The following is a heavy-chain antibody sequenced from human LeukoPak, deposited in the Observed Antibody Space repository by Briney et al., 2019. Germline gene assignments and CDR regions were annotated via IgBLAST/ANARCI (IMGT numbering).Heavy chain of an antibody. D-gene: IGHD2-2*01. CDR2: ISSSSSYI. CDR1: GFTFSSYS. J-gene: IGHJ4*02. Sequence: GGSLRLSCAASGFTFSSYSMNWVRQAPGKGLEWVSSISSSSSYIYYADSVKGRFTISRDNAQNSLYLQMNSLRAEDTAVYYCAREQDIVVVPAAPGFDYWGQGTLVTVSS. V-gene: IGHV3-21*01. CDR3: AREQDIVVVPAAPGFDY.